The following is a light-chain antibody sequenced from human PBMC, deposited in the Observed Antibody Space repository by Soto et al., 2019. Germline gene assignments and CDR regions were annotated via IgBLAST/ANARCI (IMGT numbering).Light chain of an antibody. V-gene: IGKV3-20*01. CDR1: QSVSSSN. Sequence: EIVLTHSPGTLSLSPGERATLSCRARQSVSSSNLAWYQQKPGQAPRLLIYGASSRATGIPDRFSGSGSGTDFTLTISRLEPEDFAVYYCQQYGSSPLTFGGGTKVEIK. J-gene: IGKJ4*01. CDR3: QQYGSSPLT. CDR2: GAS.